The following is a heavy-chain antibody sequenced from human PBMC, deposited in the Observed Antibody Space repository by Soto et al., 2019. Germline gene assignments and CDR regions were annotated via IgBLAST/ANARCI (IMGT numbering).Heavy chain of an antibody. V-gene: IGHV4-34*01. CDR1: VGSFSGYY. Sequence: QVQLQQWGAGLLKPSETLSLTCAVYVGSFSGYYWSWIRKPPGKGLVWIGEINHSGRTNYNPSLKIRVTKSVDTSKNQFSLKLSSVTAADTAVYYCARGGVIYAFWSGYYLNWFDPWCQGTLVTDSS. CDR2: INHSGRT. J-gene: IGHJ5*02. CDR3: ARGGVIYAFWSGYYLNWFDP. D-gene: IGHD3-3*01.